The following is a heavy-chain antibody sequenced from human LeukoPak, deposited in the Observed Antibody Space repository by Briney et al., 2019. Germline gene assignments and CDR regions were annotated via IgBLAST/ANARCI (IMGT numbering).Heavy chain of an antibody. J-gene: IGHJ4*02. CDR3: ARDRYYYDSSARYFDY. V-gene: IGHV4-4*07. Sequence: TSETLSLTCAVYGGPFSGYYWSWIRQPAGKGLEWIGRIHTSGSTNYSLSLKSRVTMSVDTSKNQFSLKLSSVTAADTAVYYCARDRYYYDSSARYFDYWGQGTLVTVSS. D-gene: IGHD3-22*01. CDR1: GGPFSGYY. CDR2: IHTSGST.